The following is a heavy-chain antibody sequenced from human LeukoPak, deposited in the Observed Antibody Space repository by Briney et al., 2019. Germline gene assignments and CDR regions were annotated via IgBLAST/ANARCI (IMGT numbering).Heavy chain of an antibody. CDR3: ASRYGSGSSSFDDAFDI. J-gene: IGHJ3*02. Sequence: ASVKVSCKASGYTFTSYDINWVRQATGQGLEWMGWMNPNSGNTGYAQKFQGRVTMTRNTSISTAYMELSSLRSEDTAVYYCASRYGSGSSSFDDAFDIWGQGTMVTVSS. D-gene: IGHD3-10*01. CDR2: MNPNSGNT. V-gene: IGHV1-8*01. CDR1: GYTFTSYD.